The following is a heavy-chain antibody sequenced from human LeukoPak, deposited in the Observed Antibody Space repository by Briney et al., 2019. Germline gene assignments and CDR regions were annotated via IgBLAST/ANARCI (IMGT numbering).Heavy chain of an antibody. D-gene: IGHD2-15*01. CDR3: ARVSCSGGSCWSGPFDY. J-gene: IGHJ4*02. CDR1: GGSISSYY. Sequence: PSETLSLTCTVSGGSISSYYWSWIRQPPGKGLEWIGYIYYSGSTNYNPSLKSRVTISVDTSKNQFSLKLSSVTAADTAVYYCARVSCSGGSCWSGPFDYWGQGTLVTVSS. CDR2: IYYSGST. V-gene: IGHV4-59*01.